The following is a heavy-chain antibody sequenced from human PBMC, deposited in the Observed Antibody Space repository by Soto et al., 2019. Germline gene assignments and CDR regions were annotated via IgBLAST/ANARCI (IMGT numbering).Heavy chain of an antibody. Sequence: QVQLVESGGGVVQPGRSLRLSCAASGFTFSSYGMHWVRQAPGKGLEWVAVISYAGSNKYYADSVKGRFTISRDNSKNTLYLQMNSLRAEDTAVYYCAKAVYSGRYFDYWGPGTLVTVSS. CDR2: ISYAGSNK. J-gene: IGHJ4*02. V-gene: IGHV3-30*18. CDR1: GFTFSSYG. CDR3: AKAVYSGRYFDY. D-gene: IGHD5-12*01.